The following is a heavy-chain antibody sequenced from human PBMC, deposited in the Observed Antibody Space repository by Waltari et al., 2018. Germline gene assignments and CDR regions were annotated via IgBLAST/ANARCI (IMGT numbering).Heavy chain of an antibody. J-gene: IGHJ5*02. CDR3: ARDLFRVGATRGRWFDP. CDR1: GGTFSSYA. V-gene: IGHV1-69*05. Sequence: QVQLVQSGAEVKKPGSSVKVSCKASGGTFSSYAISWVRQAPGQGLEWMGGIIPIFGTANYAQKFQGRVTITTDESTSTAYMELSSLRSEDTAVYYCARDLFRVGATRGRWFDPWGQGTLVTVSS. CDR2: IIPIFGTA. D-gene: IGHD1-26*01.